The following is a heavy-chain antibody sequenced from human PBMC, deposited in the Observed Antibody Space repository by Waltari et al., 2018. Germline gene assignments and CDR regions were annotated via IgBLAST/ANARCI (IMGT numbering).Heavy chain of an antibody. CDR3: AKDMGIYYDSSGPSDY. V-gene: IGHV3-9*01. Sequence: EVQLVESGGGLVQPGRSLRLSCAASGFTFDDYAMHWVRQAPGKGLEGVSGISWNSGSVGYADSVKGRFTISRDNAKNSLYLQMNSLRAEDTALYYCAKDMGIYYDSSGPSDYWGQGTLVTVSS. J-gene: IGHJ4*02. D-gene: IGHD3-22*01. CDR1: GFTFDDYA. CDR2: ISWNSGSV.